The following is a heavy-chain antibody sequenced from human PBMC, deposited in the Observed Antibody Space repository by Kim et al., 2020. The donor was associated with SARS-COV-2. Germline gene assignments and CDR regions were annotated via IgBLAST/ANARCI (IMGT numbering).Heavy chain of an antibody. J-gene: IGHJ4*02. Sequence: PVKGRFTISRDDSKNTLYLQMNSLKTEDTAVYYCTTDQLRDLVSVVNFDYWGQGTLVTVSS. CDR3: TTDQLRDLVSVVNFDY. V-gene: IGHV3-15*01. D-gene: IGHD6-6*01.